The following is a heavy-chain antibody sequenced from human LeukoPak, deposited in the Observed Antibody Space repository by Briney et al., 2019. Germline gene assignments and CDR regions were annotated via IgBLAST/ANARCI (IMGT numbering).Heavy chain of an antibody. J-gene: IGHJ6*02. CDR2: IYYSGST. CDR3: ARLKGRSYSSGWQRGYYYYGMDV. V-gene: IGHV4-31*03. CDR1: GGSISSGGYY. Sequence: TSETLSLTCTVSGGSISSGGYYWSWIRQHPGKGLEWIGYIYYSGSTYYNPSLKSRVTISVDTSKNQFSLKLSSVTAADTAVYYCARLKGRSYSSGWQRGYYYYGMDVWGQGTTATVSS. D-gene: IGHD6-19*01.